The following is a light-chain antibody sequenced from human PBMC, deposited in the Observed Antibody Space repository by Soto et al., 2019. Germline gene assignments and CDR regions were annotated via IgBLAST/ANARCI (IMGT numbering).Light chain of an antibody. CDR1: ISDVGAYNY. CDR2: DVN. J-gene: IGLJ2*01. Sequence: QSALTQPASVSGSPGQSITISCTGTISDVGAYNYVSWYQHHPGKVPKLIIFDVNNRPSGVSNRFSGSKSGNTASLTISGLQAEDEADYYCASYTKSTTLVFGGGTKLTVL. CDR3: ASYTKSTTLV. V-gene: IGLV2-14*03.